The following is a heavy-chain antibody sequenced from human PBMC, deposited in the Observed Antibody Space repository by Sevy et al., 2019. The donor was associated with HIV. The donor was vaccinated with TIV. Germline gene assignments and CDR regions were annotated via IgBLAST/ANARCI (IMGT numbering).Heavy chain of an antibody. CDR3: VTIGAVAATRGIDY. J-gene: IGHJ4*02. CDR1: GGTFSSYA. Sequence: ASVKVSCKASGGTFSSYAISWVRQAPGQGLEWMGGIIPIFGTANYAQKFQGRVTITADESMSTAYMELSSLRSEDTAVYYCVTIGAVAATRGIDYWGQGTLVTVSS. V-gene: IGHV1-69*13. CDR2: IIPIFGTA. D-gene: IGHD2-15*01.